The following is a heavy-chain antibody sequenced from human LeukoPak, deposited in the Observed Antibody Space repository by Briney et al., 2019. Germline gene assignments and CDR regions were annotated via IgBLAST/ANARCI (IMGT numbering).Heavy chain of an antibody. CDR3: AKDPTGYYYDSRGYYGGY. J-gene: IGHJ4*02. Sequence: PGGSLRLSCAASGFTFSSYGMHWVRQAPGKGLEWVAFIRYDGSNKYYADSVKGRFTISRDNSKNTLYLQMNSLRAEDTAVYYCAKDPTGYYYDSRGYYGGYWGQGTLVTVSS. D-gene: IGHD3-22*01. CDR2: IRYDGSNK. V-gene: IGHV3-30*02. CDR1: GFTFSSYG.